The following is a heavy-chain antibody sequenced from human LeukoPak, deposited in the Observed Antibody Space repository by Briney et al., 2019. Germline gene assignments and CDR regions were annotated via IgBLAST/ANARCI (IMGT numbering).Heavy chain of an antibody. CDR3: ARQWIQLPAGDAFDI. CDR2: IYYSGST. Sequence: SETLSLTCTVSGGSISTYYWSWIRQPPGKGLEWIGYIYYSGSTNYNPSLKSRVSISVDTSKNQFSLKLNSVTAADTAVYYCARQWIQLPAGDAFDIWGQGTMVTVSS. CDR1: GGSISTYY. V-gene: IGHV4-59*01. J-gene: IGHJ3*02. D-gene: IGHD5-18*01.